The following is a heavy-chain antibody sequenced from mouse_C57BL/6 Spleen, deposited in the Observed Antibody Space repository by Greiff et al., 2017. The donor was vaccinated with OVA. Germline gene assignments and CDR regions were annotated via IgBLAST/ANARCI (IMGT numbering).Heavy chain of an antibody. V-gene: IGHV14-4*01. Sequence: VQLQQSGAELVRPGASVKLSCTASGFNIKDDYMHWVKQRPEQGLEWIGWIDPENGDTEYASKFQGKATITADTSSNTAYLQLSSLTSEDTAVYYCTKNDGSSLYWYFDVWGTGTTVTVSS. J-gene: IGHJ1*03. CDR2: IDPENGDT. CDR3: TKNDGSSLYWYFDV. D-gene: IGHD1-1*01. CDR1: GFNIKDDY.